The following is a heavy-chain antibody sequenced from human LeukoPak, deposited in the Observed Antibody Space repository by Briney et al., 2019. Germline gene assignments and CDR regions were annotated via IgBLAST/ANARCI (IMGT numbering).Heavy chain of an antibody. Sequence: SQTLSLTCAISGDSVSSNSAAWNWIRQSPSRGLEWLGRTYYRSKWYNDYAVSVKSRITINPDTSKNQFSMQLNSVTPEDTAVYYCAREGASGWNYGGGYMDVWGKGTTVTVSS. CDR2: TYYRSKWYN. V-gene: IGHV6-1*01. D-gene: IGHD4-23*01. CDR1: GDSVSSNSAA. J-gene: IGHJ6*03. CDR3: AREGASGWNYGGGYMDV.